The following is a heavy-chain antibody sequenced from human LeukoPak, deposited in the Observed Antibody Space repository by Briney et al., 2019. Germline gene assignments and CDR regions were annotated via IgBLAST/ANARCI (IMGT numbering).Heavy chain of an antibody. J-gene: IGHJ2*01. V-gene: IGHV3-23*01. CDR2: ISGSGGST. D-gene: IGHD3-3*01. Sequence: PSETLSLTCTVSGGSISSYYWSWVRQAPGKGLEWVSAISGSGGSTYYADSVKGRFTISRDNSKNTLYLQMNSLRAEDTAVYYCAKGKWVTIFGVVNWYFDLWGRGTLVTVSS. CDR1: GGSISSYY. CDR3: AKGKWVTIFGVVNWYFDL.